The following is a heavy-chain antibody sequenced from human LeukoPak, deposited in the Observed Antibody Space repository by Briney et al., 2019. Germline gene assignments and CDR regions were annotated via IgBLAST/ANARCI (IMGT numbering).Heavy chain of an antibody. V-gene: IGHV3-64*01. CDR1: GFTFSSYA. CDR3: ARADRGSDLDY. J-gene: IGHJ4*02. D-gene: IGHD3-10*01. Sequence: RGSLRLSCAASGFTFSSYAMHWVRQAPGKGLEYVSAISSNGGSTYYANSVKGRFTISRDNSKNTLYLQMGSLRAEDMAVYYCARADRGSDLDYWGQGTLVTVSS. CDR2: ISSNGGST.